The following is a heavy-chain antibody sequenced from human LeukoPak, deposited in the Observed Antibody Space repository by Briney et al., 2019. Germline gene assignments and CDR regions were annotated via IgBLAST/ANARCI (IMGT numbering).Heavy chain of an antibody. Sequence: GASVKVSCTASGHTFTRYDINWVRQAPGQGLEWMGWINPNSGGTKYVQKFQDCVTMTRDTSISTAYMELSRLRSDDTAVYYCARGSELTGDPQAFDIWGQGTMVTVSS. CDR3: ARGSELTGDPQAFDI. CDR1: GHTFTRYD. D-gene: IGHD7-27*01. J-gene: IGHJ3*02. V-gene: IGHV1-2*04. CDR2: INPNSGGT.